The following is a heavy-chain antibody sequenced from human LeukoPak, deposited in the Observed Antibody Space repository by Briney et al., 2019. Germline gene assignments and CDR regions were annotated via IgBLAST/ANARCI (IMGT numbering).Heavy chain of an antibody. CDR3: TRHRYGDSGGDFDY. J-gene: IGHJ4*02. V-gene: IGHV3-11*01. D-gene: IGHD2-21*02. CDR2: ISSGGTII. CDR1: GFTFSDYY. Sequence: GGSLRLSCAASGFTFSDYYMSWIGQAPGKGLDWVSYISSGGTIIFYADSVKGRFTISRDNAKNSLFLQMNSLRAEDTAVYYCTRHRYGDSGGDFDYWGQGTLVTVSS.